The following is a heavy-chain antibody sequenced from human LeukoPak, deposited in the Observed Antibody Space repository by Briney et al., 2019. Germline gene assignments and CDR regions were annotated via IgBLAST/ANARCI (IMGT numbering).Heavy chain of an antibody. D-gene: IGHD2-2*02. J-gene: IGHJ4*02. V-gene: IGHV3-7*01. CDR1: GFTFSSYW. CDR2: IKQDGSEK. CDR3: ARGGGSKDIVVVPAAIGQGY. Sequence: GGSLRLSCAASGFTFSSYWMSWVRQAPGKGLEWVANIKQDGSEKYYVDSVKGRFTISRDNAKNSLYLQMNSLRAEDTAVYYCARGGGSKDIVVVPAAIGQGYWGQGTLVTVSS.